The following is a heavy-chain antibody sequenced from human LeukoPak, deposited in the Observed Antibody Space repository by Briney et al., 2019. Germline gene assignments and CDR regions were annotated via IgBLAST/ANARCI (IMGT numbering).Heavy chain of an antibody. D-gene: IGHD2-15*01. CDR3: ARCDHFEVAAKRDWYFDL. CDR2: INPSGSST. V-gene: IGHV1-46*01. J-gene: IGHJ5*02. Sequence: WASVKVSCKASGYTFTSHYMHWVRQAPGQGLEWMGLINPSGSSTLYAQKFQGRVTMTRDMSTTTDYMELSSLRSEDTAVYYCARCDHFEVAAKRDWYFDLWGQGTLVTVSS. CDR1: GYTFTSHY.